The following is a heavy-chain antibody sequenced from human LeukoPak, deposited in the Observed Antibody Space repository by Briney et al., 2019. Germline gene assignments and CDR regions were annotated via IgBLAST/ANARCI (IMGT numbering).Heavy chain of an antibody. D-gene: IGHD6-13*01. CDR3: TRVEQQLVEEDYWYFDL. J-gene: IGHJ2*01. CDR1: GGTISSCNW. Sequence: SETLSLTCAVSGGTISSCNWQSWGRQPPGKGLEWIGEIYHSGSTNYNPSLKSRVTISVDKSKNQFSLKLSSVTAADTAVYYCTRVEQQLVEEDYWYFDLWGRGTLVTVSS. V-gene: IGHV4-4*02. CDR2: IYHSGST.